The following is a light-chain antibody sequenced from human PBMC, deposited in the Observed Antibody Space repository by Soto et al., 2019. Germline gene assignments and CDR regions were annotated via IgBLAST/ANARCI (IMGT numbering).Light chain of an antibody. CDR2: GAS. J-gene: IGKJ1*01. CDR3: QQYRSWPRT. Sequence: EIVLTQSPATLSVSPGERVTLSCRASQSVDINLAWYQQKPGQAPRLLIYGASTRATDMSGTFSGRGSGTEFTLTISNLRPEDFAVYYCQQYRSWPRTFGQGTRWIS. CDR1: QSVDIN. V-gene: IGKV3-15*01.